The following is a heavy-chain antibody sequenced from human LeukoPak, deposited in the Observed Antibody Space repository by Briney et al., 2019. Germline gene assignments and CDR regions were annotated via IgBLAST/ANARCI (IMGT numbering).Heavy chain of an antibody. CDR2: INRDGSYT. V-gene: IGHV3-74*01. CDR3: TRDTFGGDDF. CDR1: GFTFSSYW. D-gene: IGHD3-16*01. Sequence: GGSLRLSRAASGFTFSSYWMHWVRQAPGKGLVWVSHINRDGSYTSYADSVKGRFTISRDNAKNTVYLQMNSLRAEDTALYYCTRDTFGGDDFWGQGTLVTVSS. J-gene: IGHJ4*02.